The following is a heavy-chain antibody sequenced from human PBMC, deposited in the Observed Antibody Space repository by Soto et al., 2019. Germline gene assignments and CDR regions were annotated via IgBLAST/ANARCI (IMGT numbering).Heavy chain of an antibody. D-gene: IGHD2-15*01. Sequence: GGSLRLSCAASGFTFSSYSMNWVLQAPGKGLEWVSYISSSSSTIYYADSVKGRFTISRDNAKNSLYLQMNSLRAEDTAVYYCARDFVVVVDPWYYYYYMDVWGKGTTVTVSS. CDR3: ARDFVVVVDPWYYYYYMDV. V-gene: IGHV3-48*01. CDR2: ISSSSSTI. J-gene: IGHJ6*03. CDR1: GFTFSSYS.